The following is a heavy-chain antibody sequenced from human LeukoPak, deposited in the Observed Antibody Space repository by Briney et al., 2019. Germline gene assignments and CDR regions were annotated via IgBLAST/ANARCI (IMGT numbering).Heavy chain of an antibody. D-gene: IGHD1-26*01. V-gene: IGHV3-23*01. J-gene: IGHJ4*02. CDR2: ISGSGGST. Sequence: GGSLRLSCAASGFTFSSYAMSWVRQAPGKGLEWVSAISGSGGSTYYADSVRGRFTISRDNSKNTLYLQMNSLRAEDTAVYYCAKFLGGEGVGSLYFDYWGQGTLVTVSS. CDR1: GFTFSSYA. CDR3: AKFLGGEGVGSLYFDY.